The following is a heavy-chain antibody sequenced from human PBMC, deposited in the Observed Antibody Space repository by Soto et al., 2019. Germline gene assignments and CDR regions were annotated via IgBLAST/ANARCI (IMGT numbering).Heavy chain of an antibody. CDR3: ARSQGSRTSLEIYYYYYYGMDV. J-gene: IGHJ6*02. V-gene: IGHV1-69*01. Sequence: QVQLVQSGAEVKKPGSSVKVSCKASGGTFGSYVISWVRQAPGQGLEWMGGIIPIPGTANYAQKFQGRVTIAADESTSTSYMELSSLRSEDTAVYYCARSQGSRTSLEIYYYYYYGMDVWGQGTTVTVSS. D-gene: IGHD2-2*01. CDR1: GGTFGSYV. CDR2: IIPIPGTA.